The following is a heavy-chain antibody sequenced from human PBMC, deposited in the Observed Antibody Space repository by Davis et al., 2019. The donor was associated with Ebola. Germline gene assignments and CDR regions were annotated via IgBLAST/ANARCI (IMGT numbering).Heavy chain of an antibody. Sequence: PGGSLRLSCAASGFTFSNYAMSWVRQAPGKGLEWVSLISGSGGTTYYAESVEGRFTISRDNSKNTLYLQMNSLRAEDTAVYYCARDSFGSRSWNYEHNWGQGTLVTVSS. CDR3: ARDSFGSRSWNYEHN. V-gene: IGHV3-23*01. CDR1: GFTFSNYA. D-gene: IGHD1-7*01. J-gene: IGHJ4*02. CDR2: ISGSGGTT.